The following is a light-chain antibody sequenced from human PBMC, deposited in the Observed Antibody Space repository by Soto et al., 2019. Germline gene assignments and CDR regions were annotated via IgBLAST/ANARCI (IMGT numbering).Light chain of an antibody. V-gene: IGKV3-20*01. CDR2: GAS. Sequence: EIVLTQSPVTLSLSPVYRSTLSCSASQTVSNNYLAWCQQKPGQAPRVIMYGASRRATGIPDRFSGGGSGTDFTLTISRLEPEDFAVYFCQQYAGPPTTFGQGTRLEIK. J-gene: IGKJ5*01. CDR3: QQYAGPPTT. CDR1: QTVSNNY.